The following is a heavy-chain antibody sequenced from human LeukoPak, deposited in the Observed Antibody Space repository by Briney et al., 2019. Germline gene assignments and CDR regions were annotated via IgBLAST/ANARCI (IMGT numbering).Heavy chain of an antibody. J-gene: IGHJ4*02. V-gene: IGHV5-51*01. Sequence: GESLQISCQGSGYNFTNYWIAWVRQLPGKGPEWLGVIYSGDSDTRYSPSFQGQVTISADTSISTAYLQWSSLKASDTAMYYCARIGYGDEYHFDYWGQGTLVTVSS. D-gene: IGHD4-17*01. CDR3: ARIGYGDEYHFDY. CDR2: IYSGDSDT. CDR1: GYNFTNYW.